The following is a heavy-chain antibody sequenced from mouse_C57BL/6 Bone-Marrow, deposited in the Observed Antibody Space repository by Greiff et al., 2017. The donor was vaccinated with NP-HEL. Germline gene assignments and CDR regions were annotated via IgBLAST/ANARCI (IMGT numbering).Heavy chain of an antibody. V-gene: IGHV1-81*01. D-gene: IGHD1-1*01. CDR1: GYTFTSYG. J-gene: IGHJ2*01. Sequence: QVQLKESGAELARPGASVKLSCKASGYTFTSYGISWVKQRTGQGLEWIGEIYPRSGNTYYNEKFKCKATLTADKSSSTAYMELRSLTSEDSAVYFCERGRVLRAFDYWGQGTTLTVSS. CDR3: ERGRVLRAFDY. CDR2: IYPRSGNT.